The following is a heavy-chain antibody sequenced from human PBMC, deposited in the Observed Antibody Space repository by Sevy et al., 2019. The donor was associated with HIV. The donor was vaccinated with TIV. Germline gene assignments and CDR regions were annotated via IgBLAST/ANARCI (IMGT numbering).Heavy chain of an antibody. D-gene: IGHD6-6*01. Sequence: GGSLRLSCAASGFTFSNYYMNWVRQGPGKGLVWVARLNGDGSDINYADSVRGGFTISRDNTKNTLYLQMSSMRGEDTAVYYCFVRIRDSSEIDYWGQGTLVTVSS. CDR2: LNGDGSDI. CDR3: FVRIRDSSEIDY. CDR1: GFTFSNYY. J-gene: IGHJ4*02. V-gene: IGHV3-74*01.